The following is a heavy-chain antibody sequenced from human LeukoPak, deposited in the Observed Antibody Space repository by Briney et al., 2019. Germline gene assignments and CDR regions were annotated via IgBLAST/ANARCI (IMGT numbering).Heavy chain of an antibody. CDR3: ARDCSSTSCYNRIDY. Sequence: PGGSLRLSCAASGFIFSSNSMNWVRQAPGKGLEWVASISGSSSNKYYADSVQGRFTISRDNAKNSLYLQMGSLRAEDTAVYYCARDCSSTSCYNRIDYWGQGTLVTVSS. CDR1: GFIFSSNS. CDR2: ISGSSSNK. D-gene: IGHD2-2*02. J-gene: IGHJ4*02. V-gene: IGHV3-21*01.